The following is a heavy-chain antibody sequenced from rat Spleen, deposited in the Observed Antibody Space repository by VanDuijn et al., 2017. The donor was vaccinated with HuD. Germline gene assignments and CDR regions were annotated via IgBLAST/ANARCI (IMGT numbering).Heavy chain of an antibody. J-gene: IGHJ2*01. D-gene: IGHD5-1*01. CDR3: TREDWAFDN. V-gene: IGHV5-31*01. Sequence: EVQLVESGGGLVQPGRSLKLSCVASGFTFNNYWMTWIRQAPGKGLEWVASISKPGGNTYYADSVKGRFTISRDNAKTTLYLQMNSLRSEDTATYYCTREDWAFDNWGQGVMVTVSS. CDR2: ISKPGGNT. CDR1: GFTFNNYW.